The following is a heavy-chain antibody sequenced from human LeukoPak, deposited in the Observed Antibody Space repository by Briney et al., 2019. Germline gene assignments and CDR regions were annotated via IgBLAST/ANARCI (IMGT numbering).Heavy chain of an antibody. V-gene: IGHV4-59*01. Sequence: TSETLSLTCTVSGGSISSYYWSWIRQPPGKGLEWIGYIYYSGSTNYNPSLKSRVTISVDTSKNQFSLKLSSVTAADTAVYYCARGVYYDFWSGYLGWFDPWGQGTLVTVSS. CDR2: IYYSGST. D-gene: IGHD3-3*01. J-gene: IGHJ5*02. CDR3: ARGVYYDFWSGYLGWFDP. CDR1: GGSISSYY.